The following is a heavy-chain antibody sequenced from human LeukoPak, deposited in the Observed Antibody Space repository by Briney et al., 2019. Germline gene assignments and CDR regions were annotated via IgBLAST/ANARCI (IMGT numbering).Heavy chain of an antibody. Sequence: PGGSLRLSCAASGFTFSSYNMNWVRQAPGKGLEWVSSITSSSSYIYYADSVKGRFTISRDNAKNSLYLQMNSLRAEDTALYHCARDLFRGYYPHDAFDIWGQGTMVTVSS. CDR2: ITSSSSYI. V-gene: IGHV3-21*04. CDR1: GFTFSSYN. CDR3: ARDLFRGYYPHDAFDI. J-gene: IGHJ3*02. D-gene: IGHD3-22*01.